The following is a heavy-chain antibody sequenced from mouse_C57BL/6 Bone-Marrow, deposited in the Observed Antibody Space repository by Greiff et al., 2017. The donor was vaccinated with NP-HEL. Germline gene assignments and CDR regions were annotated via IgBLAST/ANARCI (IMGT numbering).Heavy chain of an antibody. J-gene: IGHJ1*03. CDR2: IDPNSGGT. CDR3: ARRLRRGDWYFDV. D-gene: IGHD2-2*01. Sequence: QVQLQQPGAELVKPGASVKLSCKASGYTFTSYWMHWVKQRPGRGLEWIGRIDPNSGGTKYNEKFKSKATLTVDKPSSTAYTQLSSLTSEDSAVYYCARRLRRGDWYFDVWGTGTTVTVSS. CDR1: GYTFTSYW. V-gene: IGHV1-72*01.